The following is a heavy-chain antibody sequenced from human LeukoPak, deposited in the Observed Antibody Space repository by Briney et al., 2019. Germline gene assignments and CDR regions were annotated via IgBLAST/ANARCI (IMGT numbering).Heavy chain of an antibody. CDR1: GYTFTSYG. J-gene: IGHJ4*02. CDR3: ARQDSVTYYYDRPFDY. CDR2: ISAYNGNT. Sequence: ASVKVSCKASGYTFTSYGISWVRQAPGQGLEWIGWISAYNGNTNYAQKLQGRFTMTTDTSTSTAYMELRSLRSDDTGVYYCARQDSVTYYYDRPFDYWGQGTLVTVSS. D-gene: IGHD3-22*01. V-gene: IGHV1-18*01.